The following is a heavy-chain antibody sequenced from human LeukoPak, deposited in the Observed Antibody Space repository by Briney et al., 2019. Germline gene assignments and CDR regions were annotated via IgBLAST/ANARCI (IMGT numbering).Heavy chain of an antibody. V-gene: IGHV1-24*01. D-gene: IGHD6-13*01. CDR3: ATAGYRSSWYGDYYYYGMDV. J-gene: IGHJ6*02. CDR2: FDPEDGET. CDR1: GYTLTELS. Sequence: ASVKVSCKVSGYTLTELSMHWVRQAPGKGLEWMGGFDPEDGETIYAQKFQGRVTMTEDTSTDTAYMELSSLRSEDTAVYYCATAGYRSSWYGDYYYYGMDVWGQGTTVTVSS.